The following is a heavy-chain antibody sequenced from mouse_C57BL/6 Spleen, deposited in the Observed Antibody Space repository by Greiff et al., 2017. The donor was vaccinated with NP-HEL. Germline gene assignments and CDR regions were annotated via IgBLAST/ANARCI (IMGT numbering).Heavy chain of an antibody. J-gene: IGHJ1*03. CDR1: GYAFSSYW. D-gene: IGHD2-4*01. V-gene: IGHV1-80*01. Sequence: VQLQESGAELVKPGASVKISCKASGYAFSSYWMNWVKQRPGKGLEWIGQIYPGDGDTNYNGKFKGKATLTADKSSSTAYMQLSSLTSEDSAVYFCARGRLHWYFDVWGTGTTVTVSS. CDR3: ARGRLHWYFDV. CDR2: IYPGDGDT.